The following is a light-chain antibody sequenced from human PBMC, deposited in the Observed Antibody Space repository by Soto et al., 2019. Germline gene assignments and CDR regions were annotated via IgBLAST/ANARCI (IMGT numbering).Light chain of an antibody. CDR1: QSVSRY. CDR3: QQYGISGT. CDR2: DTS. Sequence: EVVLTQSPETLSLSAGERATLSCRASQSVSRYLAWYQQKRGQAPRLLIYDTSNRAAGIPARFSGSGSGTDFTLTISRLEPEDFAVYYCQQYGISGTFGQGTKVDIK. V-gene: IGKV3-11*01. J-gene: IGKJ1*01.